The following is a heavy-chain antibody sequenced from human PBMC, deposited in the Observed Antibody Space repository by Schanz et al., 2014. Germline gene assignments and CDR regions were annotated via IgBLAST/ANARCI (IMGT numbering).Heavy chain of an antibody. V-gene: IGHV3-23*01. CDR2: IGGSGDST. Sequence: EVQLLESGGGLVQPGGSLRLSCAASRFTFSSYAMSWVRQAPGKGLEWVSGIGGSGDSTHYADSVKGRFTISRDNAKNSLVLQMTSLSAEDAAVYYCAKVTSAASDLDSWGLGTLVTVSS. J-gene: IGHJ4*02. D-gene: IGHD2-2*01. CDR1: RFTFSSYA. CDR3: AKVTSAASDLDS.